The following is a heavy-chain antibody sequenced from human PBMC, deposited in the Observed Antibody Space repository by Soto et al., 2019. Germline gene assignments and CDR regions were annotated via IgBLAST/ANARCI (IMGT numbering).Heavy chain of an antibody. CDR2: IDWDDDK. CDR3: ARMLAAAGTRNDY. D-gene: IGHD6-13*01. Sequence: SGPTLVNRTHTLTLTCSFSGCSLSTSGMCVSWIRQPPGKALEWLARIDWDDDKYSSTSLKTRLTISKDTSKNQVVLTMTNMAPVDTATYYSARMLAAAGTRNDYWGQGTLVTVSS. CDR1: GCSLSTSGMC. V-gene: IGHV2-70*11. J-gene: IGHJ4*02.